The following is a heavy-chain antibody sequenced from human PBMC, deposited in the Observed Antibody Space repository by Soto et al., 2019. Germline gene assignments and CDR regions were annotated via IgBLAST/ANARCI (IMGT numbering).Heavy chain of an antibody. J-gene: IGHJ6*03. CDR1: GYAFSQFY. Sequence: ASVKVSCKASGYAFSQFYIHWMRQAPGQGLEWMGWINPYNGNTNYAQKLQGRVTMTTDTSMSTVYMELRSLRSDDTAVYYCARGYCSSTSCSLQNYYYYYYMDVWGKGTTVTVSS. V-gene: IGHV1-18*01. D-gene: IGHD2-2*01. CDR3: ARGYCSSTSCSLQNYYYYYYMDV. CDR2: INPYNGNT.